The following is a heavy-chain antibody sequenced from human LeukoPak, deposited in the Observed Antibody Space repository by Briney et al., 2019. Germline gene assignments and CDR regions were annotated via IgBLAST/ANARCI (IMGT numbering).Heavy chain of an antibody. Sequence: ASVKVSCTSSGYRFTDYFMHWVRQAPGQGLGWMGWINPNSGGTNYAQKFQGRVTMTRDTSISTAYMELSRLRSDDTAVYYCAREGNYDILTGYYTWGQGTLVTVSS. CDR1: GYRFTDYF. D-gene: IGHD3-9*01. J-gene: IGHJ4*02. CDR3: AREGNYDILTGYYT. V-gene: IGHV1-2*02. CDR2: INPNSGGT.